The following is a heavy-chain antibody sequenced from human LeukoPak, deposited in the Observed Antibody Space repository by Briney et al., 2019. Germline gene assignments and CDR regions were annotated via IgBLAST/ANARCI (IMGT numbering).Heavy chain of an antibody. CDR3: ATSPGLGYSSSLTGVDY. CDR1: GFIFSNYW. D-gene: IGHD6-6*01. CDR2: IIQDGSEK. J-gene: IGHJ4*02. V-gene: IGHV3-7*01. Sequence: GGSLRLSCVASGFIFSNYWMSWVRQVPGKGLEWVANIIQDGSEKYYVDSVKGRFTISRDNAKNSLYLQMNSLRAEDTAVYYCATSPGLGYSSSLTGVDYWGQGTLVTVSS.